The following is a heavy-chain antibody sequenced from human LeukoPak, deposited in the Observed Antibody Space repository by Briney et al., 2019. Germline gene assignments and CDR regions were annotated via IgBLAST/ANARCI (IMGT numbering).Heavy chain of an antibody. D-gene: IGHD3-3*01. J-gene: IGHJ4*02. CDR3: ASKYYDFWSGYYV. V-gene: IGHV3-30-3*01. CDR2: ISYDGSNK. Sequence: GRSLRLSCAASGFTFSSYAMHWVRQAPGKGLEWAAVISYDGSNKYYADSVKGRFTISRDNSKNTLYLQMNSLRAEDTAVYYCASKYYDFWSGYYVWGQGTLVTVSS. CDR1: GFTFSSYA.